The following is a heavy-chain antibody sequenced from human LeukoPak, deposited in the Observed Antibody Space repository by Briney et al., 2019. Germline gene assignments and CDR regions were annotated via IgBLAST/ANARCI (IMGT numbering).Heavy chain of an antibody. D-gene: IGHD6-13*01. CDR3: ARTHCSSWYYFDY. CDR1: GDSVSSGSYY. Sequence: TLSLTCTVSGDSVSSGSYYWSWIRQPPGKALEWLARIDWDDDKYYSTSLKTRLTISKDTSKNQVVLTMTNMDPVDTATYYCARTHCSSWYYFDYWGQGTLVTVSS. V-gene: IGHV2-70*11. J-gene: IGHJ4*02. CDR2: IDWDDDK.